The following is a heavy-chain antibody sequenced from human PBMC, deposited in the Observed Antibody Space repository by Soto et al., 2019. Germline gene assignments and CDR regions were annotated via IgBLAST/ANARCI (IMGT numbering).Heavy chain of an antibody. Sequence: EVQVVESGGGLVQPGGSLRLSCAASGFTFSSNSMNWVRQAPGKGLEWISYISSSSSTIYADSVKGRFTISRYNAKNSLYLQMNGLRDEDTAVYYCARVIWSGPLTSDLWGQGTLVTVSS. V-gene: IGHV3-48*02. D-gene: IGHD3-3*01. CDR2: ISSSSSTI. CDR1: GFTFSSNS. CDR3: ARVIWSGPLTSDL. J-gene: IGHJ5*02.